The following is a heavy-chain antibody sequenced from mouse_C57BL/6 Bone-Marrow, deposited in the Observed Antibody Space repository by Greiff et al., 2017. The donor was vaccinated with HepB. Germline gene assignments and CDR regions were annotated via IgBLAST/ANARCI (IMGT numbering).Heavy chain of an antibody. CDR3: ARRGFYDGYYEFAY. D-gene: IGHD2-3*01. CDR1: GFTFSDYY. CDR2: ISNGGGST. V-gene: IGHV5-12*01. Sequence: EVKVVESGGGLVQPGGSLKLSCAASGFTFSDYYMYWVRQTPEKRLEWVAYISNGGGSTYYPDTVKGRFTISRDNAKNTLYLQMSRLKSEDTAMYYCARRGFYDGYYEFAYWGQGTLVTVSA. J-gene: IGHJ3*01.